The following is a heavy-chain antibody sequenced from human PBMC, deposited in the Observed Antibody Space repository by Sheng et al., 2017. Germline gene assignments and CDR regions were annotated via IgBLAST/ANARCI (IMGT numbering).Heavy chain of an antibody. Sequence: EVQLVESGGGLVQPGRSLRLSCAASGFTFDDYAMHWVRQAPGKGLEWVSGISWNSGSIGYADSVKGRFTISRDNAKNSLYLQMNSLRAEDMALYYCAKESHNSGGSYYFDYWGQGTLVTVSS. J-gene: IGHJ4*02. CDR1: GFTFDDYA. V-gene: IGHV3-9*03. CDR3: AKESHNSGGSYYFDY. CDR2: ISWNSGSI. D-gene: IGHD2-15*01.